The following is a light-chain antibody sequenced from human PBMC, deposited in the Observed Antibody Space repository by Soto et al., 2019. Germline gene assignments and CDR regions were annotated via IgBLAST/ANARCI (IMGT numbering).Light chain of an antibody. V-gene: IGKV1-5*01. J-gene: IGKJ2*01. CDR1: EDINNW. Sequence: DIQMTRSPSTLSASVGDRVAITCRASEDINNWLAWYQQKPGKPPTLLIYDASRLDSGVPSRFGGSGSGTVFTLVINSLQPDDVATYYCQQYKSYPHTFGRGTKLEIK. CDR2: DAS. CDR3: QQYKSYPHT.